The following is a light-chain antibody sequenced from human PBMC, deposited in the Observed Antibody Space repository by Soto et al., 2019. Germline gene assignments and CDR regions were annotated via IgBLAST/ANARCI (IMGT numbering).Light chain of an antibody. J-gene: IGLJ1*01. CDR1: SIGSKR. CDR3: QVWDRTNDHYV. V-gene: IGLV3-21*02. Sequence: SSVLTQPPSVSVAPGQTARVTCGGNSIGSKRVHWYQQRPGQAPVLVISEDRDRPSGIPERFSGSNSGNTATLTISRVEAADEADYYCQVWDRTNDHYVFGPGTKVTVL. CDR2: EDR.